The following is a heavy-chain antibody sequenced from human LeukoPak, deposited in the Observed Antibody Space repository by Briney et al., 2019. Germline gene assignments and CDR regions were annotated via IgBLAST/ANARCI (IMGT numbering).Heavy chain of an antibody. CDR2: INPSGGST. J-gene: IGHJ4*02. V-gene: IGHV1-46*01. Sequence: ASVKVSCKASGYTFTSYYMHWVRQAPGQGLEWMGIINPSGGSTSYAQKFQGRVTMTRDMSTSTVYMELSSLRSEDTAVYSCARDPEAVAGSYYFDYWGQGTLVTVSS. CDR3: ARDPEAVAGSYYFDY. D-gene: IGHD6-19*01. CDR1: GYTFTSYY.